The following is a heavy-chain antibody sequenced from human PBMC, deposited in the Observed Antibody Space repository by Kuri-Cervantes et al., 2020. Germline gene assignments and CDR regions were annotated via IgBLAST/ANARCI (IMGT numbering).Heavy chain of an antibody. V-gene: IGHV4-4*07. CDR3: ARGIPTSGTGGNWFDP. CDR2: IFSTGAT. CDR1: ADSISDHF. J-gene: IGHJ5*02. Sequence: ESLKISCSVSADSISDHFWSWVRQPAGKGLEWIGRIFSTGATNSNPSLRSRVSISLDKSKNQLSLRLRSVTAADTAIYYCARGIPTSGTGGNWFDPWGQGTLVTVSS. D-gene: IGHD6-13*01.